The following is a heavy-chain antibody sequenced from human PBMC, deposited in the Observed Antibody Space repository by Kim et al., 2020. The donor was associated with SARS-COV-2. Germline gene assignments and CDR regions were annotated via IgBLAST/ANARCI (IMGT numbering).Heavy chain of an antibody. V-gene: IGHV3-21*01. CDR3: ARDRVSGYSYGPNFDY. Sequence: GGSLRLSCAASGFTFSSYSMNWVRQAPGKGLEWVSSISSSSSYIYYADSVKGRFTISRDNAKNSLYLQMNSLRAEDTAVYYCARDRVSGYSYGPNFDYWGQGTLVTVSS. J-gene: IGHJ4*02. D-gene: IGHD5-18*01. CDR1: GFTFSSYS. CDR2: ISSSSSYI.